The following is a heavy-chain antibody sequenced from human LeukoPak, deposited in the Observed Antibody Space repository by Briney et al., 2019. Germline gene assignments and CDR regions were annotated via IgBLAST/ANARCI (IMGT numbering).Heavy chain of an antibody. CDR2: ISGSGGTT. CDR1: GFTFSSYS. V-gene: IGHV3-23*01. CDR3: ARGTGYNTGRSLDY. D-gene: IGHD1-14*01. Sequence: QSGRSLRLSCTASGFTFSSYSMTWVRQAPGKGLEWVSAISGSGGTTYYADSVKGRFTFSRDNSKNTLYLQMNSLRSEDTAVYYCARGTGYNTGRSLDYWGQGTLVTVSS. J-gene: IGHJ4*02.